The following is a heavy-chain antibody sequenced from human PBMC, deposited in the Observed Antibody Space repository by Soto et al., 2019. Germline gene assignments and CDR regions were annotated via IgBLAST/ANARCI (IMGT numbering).Heavy chain of an antibody. V-gene: IGHV4-30-2*01. D-gene: IGHD3-16*01. CDR1: GASITFGVYS. CDR2: INHLETT. Sequence: TLSLTCTVYGASITFGVYSLICIRQTPGKGLEWIGYINHLETTFYNPSFESRLTLSIDRARNQFSLKLHSMSAADRAVYFCARGVGSESFDYWGQGILVTVSS. CDR3: ARGVGSESFDY. J-gene: IGHJ4*02.